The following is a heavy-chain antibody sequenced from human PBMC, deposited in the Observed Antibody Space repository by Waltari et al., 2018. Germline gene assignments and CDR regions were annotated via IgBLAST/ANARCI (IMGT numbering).Heavy chain of an antibody. CDR3: AREWGRGSSSGPTDAFDI. CDR1: GGSISSGSYY. CDR2: IYTSGST. Sequence: QVQLQESGPGLVKPSQTLSLTCTVSGGSISSGSYYWSWIRQPAGKGLEWIGRIYTSGSTNSNPSLKSGVTKSVEPSKNQSSLKLSSVTAADTAVYYWAREWGRGSSSGPTDAFDIWGQGTMVTVSS. J-gene: IGHJ3*02. D-gene: IGHD6-6*01. V-gene: IGHV4-61*02.